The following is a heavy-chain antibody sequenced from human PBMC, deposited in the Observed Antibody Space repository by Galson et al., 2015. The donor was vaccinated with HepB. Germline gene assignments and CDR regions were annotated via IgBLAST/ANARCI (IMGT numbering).Heavy chain of an antibody. V-gene: IGHV4-31*03. CDR3: ARDHPSYYGMDV. CDR1: GGSISSGGYY. J-gene: IGHJ6*02. Sequence: TLSLTCTVSGGSISSGGYYWSWIRQHPGKGLEWIGYIYCSGSTYYNPSLKSRVTISVDTSKNQFSLKLSSVTAADTAVYYCARDHPSYYGMDVWGQGTTVTVSS. CDR2: IYCSGST.